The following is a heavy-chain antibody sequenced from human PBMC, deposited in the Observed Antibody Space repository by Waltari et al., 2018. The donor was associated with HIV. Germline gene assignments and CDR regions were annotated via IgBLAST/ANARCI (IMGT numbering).Heavy chain of an antibody. CDR3: IRDMFGEYDY. D-gene: IGHD3-10*02. V-gene: IGHV3-74*01. CDR2: MNEDGNRI. CDR1: GFSISRYW. Sequence: EVQLEESGGASVQPGGSLRLSCAASGFSISRYWMHWVRQTPGKGLVWVSRMNEDGNRIDYAGSVRGRFTISRDSAKNTLFLQMNSLRDEDTAMYYCIRDMFGEYDYWGQEPWSPSPQ. J-gene: IGHJ4*01.